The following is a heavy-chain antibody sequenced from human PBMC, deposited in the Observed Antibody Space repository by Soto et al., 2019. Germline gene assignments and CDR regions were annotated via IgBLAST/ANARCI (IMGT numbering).Heavy chain of an antibody. CDR3: AIFRTVTTPFDY. D-gene: IGHD4-17*01. CDR2: ITWNSGNR. CDR1: GFRFSDYA. V-gene: IGHV3-9*01. J-gene: IGHJ4*02. Sequence: EVQLVESGGALVQPGRSLRLSCAASGFRFSDYAIHWVRQAPGKGLEWVSGITWNSGNRGYADSVKGRFTISRDNAKNSLYVPMNGMRPEDAALYYCAIFRTVTTPFDYWGQGSLVTVS.